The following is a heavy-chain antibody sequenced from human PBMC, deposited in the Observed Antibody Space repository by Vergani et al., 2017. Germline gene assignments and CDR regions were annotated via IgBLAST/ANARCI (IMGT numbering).Heavy chain of an antibody. V-gene: IGHV4-61*02. CDR2: IHTGGST. CDR3: ARQASYYYDRSGHYYEGWFDP. Sequence: QVKLQESGPGLLKPSQTLSLTCTVSGESIRSGSHYWSWIRQPAGKGPEWIGHIHTGGSTDLNPSFKSRVSISVDTSKSQFSLKLNSVTVADTAVYYCARQASYYYDRSGHYYEGWFDPWGQGTLVTVSS. J-gene: IGHJ5*02. CDR1: GESIRSGSHY. D-gene: IGHD3-22*01.